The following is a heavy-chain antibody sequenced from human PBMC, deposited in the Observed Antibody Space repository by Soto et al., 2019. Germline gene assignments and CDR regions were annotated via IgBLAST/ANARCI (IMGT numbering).Heavy chain of an antibody. D-gene: IGHD6-19*01. CDR1: GFSLSTSGVG. CDR2: IYWNDDK. Sequence: SGPTLVNPTQTLTLTCTFSGFSLSTSGVGVGWIRQPPGKALEWLALIYWNDDKRYSPPLKSRLTITKDTPKNQVVLTMTNMDPVDTATYYCAHSLIAVAGTSVHYFDYWGQGTLVTVSS. CDR3: AHSLIAVAGTSVHYFDY. J-gene: IGHJ4*02. V-gene: IGHV2-5*01.